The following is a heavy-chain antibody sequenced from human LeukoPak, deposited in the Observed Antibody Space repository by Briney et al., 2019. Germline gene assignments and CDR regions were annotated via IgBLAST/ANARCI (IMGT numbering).Heavy chain of an antibody. V-gene: IGHV3-23*01. CDR1: GFTFSTYA. D-gene: IGHD3-22*01. CDR3: AKDHVTPYYDSTGYPGDY. CDR2: ISRGGDST. J-gene: IGHJ4*02. Sequence: PGASLRLSCAASGFTFSTYAMTWVRQAPGKGLGWVSCISRGGDSTYYAGSVKGRFTISRDNSKNTLYLQMNSLRAEDTAIYYCAKDHVTPYYDSTGYPGDYWGQGTLVTVSS.